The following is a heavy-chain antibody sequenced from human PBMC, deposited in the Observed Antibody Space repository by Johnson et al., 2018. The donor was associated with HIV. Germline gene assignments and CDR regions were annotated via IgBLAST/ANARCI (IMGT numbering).Heavy chain of an antibody. Sequence: VQLVESGGGVVQPGRSLRLSCVASGFTITTYGMHWVRQAPGKGLEWVAVIWYDGNNKYYADSVKGRFTISRDNSKNTLYLQMNNLRDEYTAVYYCARDGESQQLPLGDALDVWGRGTMVIVSS. V-gene: IGHV3-33*01. CDR2: IWYDGNNK. J-gene: IGHJ3*01. D-gene: IGHD6-13*01. CDR1: GFTITTYG. CDR3: ARDGESQQLPLGDALDV.